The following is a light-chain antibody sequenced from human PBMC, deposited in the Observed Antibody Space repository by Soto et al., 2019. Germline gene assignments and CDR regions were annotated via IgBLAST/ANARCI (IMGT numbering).Light chain of an antibody. V-gene: IGKV1-33*01. CDR1: HDIRDH. CDR2: AAS. Sequence: IQMTQSPSSLSASVGDRVALTCQARHDIRDHLNWYQQNPGKPPKLLIYAASNLQTGVPSKFSGSGSGTDFHFPISSLQPEDLATYFCQQYEKLSHTFDPGTKGDLK. CDR3: QQYEKLSHT. J-gene: IGKJ3*01.